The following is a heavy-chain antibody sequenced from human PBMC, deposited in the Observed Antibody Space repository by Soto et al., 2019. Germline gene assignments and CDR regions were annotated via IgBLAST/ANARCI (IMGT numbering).Heavy chain of an antibody. J-gene: IGHJ4*02. CDR1: GYTLNTYG. CDR2: ISANNHHT. CDR3: ARGTYFDY. V-gene: IGHV1-18*01. Sequence: QVQLVQSGAEVKKPGASVKVSCKASGYTLNTYGITWVRQAPGQGLEWMGWISANNHHTNYPQKLKGIVTTTTVTSTSTAYMELRSLTSDDTAVYYCARGTYFDYWGQGTLVTVAS.